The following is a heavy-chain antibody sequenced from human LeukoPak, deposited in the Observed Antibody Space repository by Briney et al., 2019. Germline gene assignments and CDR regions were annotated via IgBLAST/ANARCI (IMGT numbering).Heavy chain of an antibody. CDR1: GYTFTAYY. CDR3: ARDRSSLYNGNYAF. Sequence: GASVKVSCKASGYTFTAYYMHWVRQAPGQGLEWMGWINPNSGGTNYAQKFQGRVTMTRDTSTTTSYMDLSSLTSDDTAVYYCARDRSSLYNGNYAFWGQGTLVTVSS. V-gene: IGHV1-2*02. CDR2: INPNSGGT. J-gene: IGHJ4*02. D-gene: IGHD5-12*01.